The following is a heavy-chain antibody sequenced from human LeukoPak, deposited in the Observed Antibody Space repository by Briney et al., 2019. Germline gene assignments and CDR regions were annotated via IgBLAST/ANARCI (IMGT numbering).Heavy chain of an antibody. Sequence: GASVKVSCKASGGTFSSYAISWVRQAPGQGLEWMGGIIPIFGTANYAQKFQGRVTITADKSTSTAYMELSSLRSEDTAVYYCARHYGDYANWFDPWGQGTLVTVSS. CDR1: GGTFSSYA. D-gene: IGHD4-17*01. CDR2: IIPIFGTA. J-gene: IGHJ5*02. CDR3: ARHYGDYANWFDP. V-gene: IGHV1-69*06.